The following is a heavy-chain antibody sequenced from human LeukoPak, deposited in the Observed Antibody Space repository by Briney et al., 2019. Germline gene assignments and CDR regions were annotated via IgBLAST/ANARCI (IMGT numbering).Heavy chain of an antibody. Sequence: ASVKVSCKASGYTFTSYGISWVRQAPGQGLEWMGWISAYNGNTNYAQKLQGRVTMTTDTSMSTAYMELRSLRSDDTAVYYCARAYYDFWSGYYTRSFDYWGQGTLVTVSS. D-gene: IGHD3-3*01. CDR3: ARAYYDFWSGYYTRSFDY. V-gene: IGHV1-18*01. CDR1: GYTFTSYG. J-gene: IGHJ4*02. CDR2: ISAYNGNT.